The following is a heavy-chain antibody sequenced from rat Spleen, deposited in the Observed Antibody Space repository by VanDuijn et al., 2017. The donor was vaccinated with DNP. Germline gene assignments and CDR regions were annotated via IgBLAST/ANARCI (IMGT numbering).Heavy chain of an antibody. CDR1: GFTFSKYG. J-gene: IGHJ2*01. CDR2: IRNDGGSA. Sequence: EVQLVESGGGLVQPGRSLKLSCAASGFTFSKYGMAWVRQATKKGLEWVAYIRNDGGSAYYRDSVKVRFSISRDNAKRILFLEMDSLKSEDTATYYCATGWVFDYWGQGVMVTVSS. D-gene: IGHD1-7*01. CDR3: ATGWVFDY. V-gene: IGHV5-27*01.